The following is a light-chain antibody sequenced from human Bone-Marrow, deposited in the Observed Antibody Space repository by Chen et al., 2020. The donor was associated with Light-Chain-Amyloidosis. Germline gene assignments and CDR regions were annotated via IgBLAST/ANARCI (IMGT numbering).Light chain of an antibody. J-gene: IGLJ3*02. Sequence: SYVLTQPSSVSVAPGQTATIACGGNNIGSTSVHWYQQTPGQAPLLVVYDDSDRPSGIPEPLSGSNSGNTATLTISRVEAGDGADYYCQVWERSSDRPVFGGGTKLTVL. V-gene: IGLV3-21*02. CDR1: NIGSTS. CDR3: QVWERSSDRPV. CDR2: DDS.